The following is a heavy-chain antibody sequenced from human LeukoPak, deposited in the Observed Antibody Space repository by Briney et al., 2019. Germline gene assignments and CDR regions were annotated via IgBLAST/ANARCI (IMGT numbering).Heavy chain of an antibody. CDR2: ISGHNGNT. V-gene: IGHV1-18*01. D-gene: IGHD1-26*01. CDR3: ARAKWEARFDY. J-gene: IGHJ4*02. CDR1: GYTLTSFG. Sequence: ASVKVSCKASGYTLTSFGITWVRQAPGQGLEWMGWISGHNGNTNYAQKLQGRVTMTTDTSTSTAYMELRSLRSDDTAVYYCARAKWEARFDYWGQGTLVTVSS.